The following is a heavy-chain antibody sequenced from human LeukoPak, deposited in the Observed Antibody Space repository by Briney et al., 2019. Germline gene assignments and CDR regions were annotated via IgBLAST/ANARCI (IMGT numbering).Heavy chain of an antibody. CDR2: IYSGGST. Sequence: ETLSLTCAVYGGSFSGYYWSWIRQPPGKGLEWVSVIYSGGSTYYADSVKGRFTISRHNSKNTLYLQMNSLRAEDTAVYYCASQGMTTVTYYYYGMDVWGQGTTVTVSS. CDR1: GGSFSGYY. V-gene: IGHV3-53*04. CDR3: ASQGMTTVTYYYYGMDV. J-gene: IGHJ6*02. D-gene: IGHD4-17*01.